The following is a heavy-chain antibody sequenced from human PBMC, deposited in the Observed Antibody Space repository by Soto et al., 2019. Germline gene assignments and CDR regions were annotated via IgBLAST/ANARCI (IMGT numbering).Heavy chain of an antibody. Sequence: QVQLVQSGAEVKNPGASVKVSCKTFGYTFTSYGIDWARQAPGQGLEWMGWINTYNGNTNYAQNLQGRVTLTTDTSTSTADMELRSLRSNDTAIYYCAMVDVYVTTSPQDVWGQGTTVTVSS. V-gene: IGHV1-18*01. J-gene: IGHJ6*02. CDR2: INTYNGNT. D-gene: IGHD3-16*01. CDR1: GYTFTSYG. CDR3: AMVDVYVTTSPQDV.